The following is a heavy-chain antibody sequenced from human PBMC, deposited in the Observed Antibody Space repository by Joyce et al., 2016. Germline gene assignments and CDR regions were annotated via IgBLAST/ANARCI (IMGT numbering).Heavy chain of an antibody. Sequence: QVQLVQSGAEVKKPGASVKVSCKASGYTFTSYDINWVRLATGQGLEWMGWMNPNSGNTGSAQKFQGRVTMTRNTSISTAYMGLSSLRSEDTAVYYCARERNFGDLSFDPWGQGTLVTVSS. CDR2: MNPNSGNT. CDR3: ARERNFGDLSFDP. CDR1: GYTFTSYD. V-gene: IGHV1-8*01. D-gene: IGHD4-17*01. J-gene: IGHJ5*02.